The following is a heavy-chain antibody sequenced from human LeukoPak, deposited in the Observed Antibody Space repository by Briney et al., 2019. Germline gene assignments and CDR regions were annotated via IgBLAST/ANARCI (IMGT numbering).Heavy chain of an antibody. Sequence: SVKVSCKASGGTFSSYAISWVRQAPGQGLEWMGGIIPIFGTANYAQKFQGRVTITTDESTSTAYMELSSLRSEDTAVYYCATRTTRPTRRCSSTSCYYYYYYMDVWGKGTTVTVSS. CDR3: ATRTTRPTRRCSSTSCYYYYYYMDV. CDR2: IIPIFGTA. V-gene: IGHV1-69*05. D-gene: IGHD2-2*01. J-gene: IGHJ6*03. CDR1: GGTFSSYA.